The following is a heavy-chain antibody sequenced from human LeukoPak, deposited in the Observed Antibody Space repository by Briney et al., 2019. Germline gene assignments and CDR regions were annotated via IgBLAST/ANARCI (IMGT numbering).Heavy chain of an antibody. J-gene: IGHJ4*02. D-gene: IGHD2-15*01. V-gene: IGHV3-23*01. CDR3: AKWGCSGGSCYPFDY. CDR2: ISGSGGRT. CDR1: GFTFNSHA. Sequence: GGSLRLSCAASGFTFNSHAMAWVRQAPGKWLEWVSAISGSGGRTYDADSVKGRFTISRDNSKNTLYLQMNSLRAEDTAVYYCAKWGCSGGSCYPFDYWGQGTLVTVSS.